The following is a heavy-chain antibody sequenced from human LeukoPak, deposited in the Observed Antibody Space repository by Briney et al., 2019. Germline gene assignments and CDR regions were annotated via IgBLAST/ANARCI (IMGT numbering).Heavy chain of an antibody. Sequence: PSETLSLTCTVSGGSISSSSYYWGWIRQPPGKGLEWIGRIYYSGSTYYNPSLNSRVTISVDTSKNQFSQKLSCVTAADTAVYYCARVLRYFDWLSPGDRFDPWGQGTLVTVSS. CDR1: GGSISSSSYY. D-gene: IGHD3-9*01. V-gene: IGHV4-39*01. CDR3: ARVLRYFDWLSPGDRFDP. J-gene: IGHJ5*02. CDR2: IYYSGST.